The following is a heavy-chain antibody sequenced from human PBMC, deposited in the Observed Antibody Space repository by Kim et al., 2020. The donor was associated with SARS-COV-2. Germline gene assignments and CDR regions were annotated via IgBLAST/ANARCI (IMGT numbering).Heavy chain of an antibody. CDR2: SGGTST. D-gene: IGHD3-10*01. Sequence: SGGTSTNYADSVKGRFTIPRDNAKNTLYLQMNSLRSEDTAVYYCARLLSDYWGQGTLVTVSS. V-gene: IGHV3-74*01. CDR3: ARLLSDY. J-gene: IGHJ4*02.